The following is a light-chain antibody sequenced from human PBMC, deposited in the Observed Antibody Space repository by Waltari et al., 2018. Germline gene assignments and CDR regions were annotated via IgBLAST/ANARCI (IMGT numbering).Light chain of an antibody. J-gene: IGLJ3*02. V-gene: IGLV2-14*03. CDR3: SSYTSSSTLVV. CDR1: SSDVGGYHY. Sequence: QSALTQPASVSGSPGQSITISCTGTSSDVGGYHYVCWYQQHPGQAPKLMIYDVSNRPSGVSNRFSGSKSGNAASLTISGLQAEDEADYYCSSYTSSSTLVVFGGGTKLTVL. CDR2: DVS.